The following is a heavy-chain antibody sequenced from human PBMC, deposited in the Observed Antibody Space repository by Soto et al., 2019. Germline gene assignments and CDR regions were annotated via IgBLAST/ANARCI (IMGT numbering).Heavy chain of an antibody. J-gene: IGHJ5*02. V-gene: IGHV1-3*01. D-gene: IGHD5-12*01. Sequence: GASVKVSCKASGYTFTSYAMHWVRQAPGQRLEWMGRINAGNGNTKYSQKFQGRVTITRDTSASTAYMELSSLRSEDTAVYYCARVSDDSGYDSYWFDPWGQGTLVTVS. CDR3: ARVSDDSGYDSYWFDP. CDR1: GYTFTSYA. CDR2: INAGNGNT.